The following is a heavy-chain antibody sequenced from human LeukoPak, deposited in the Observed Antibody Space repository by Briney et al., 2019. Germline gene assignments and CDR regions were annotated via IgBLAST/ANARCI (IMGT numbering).Heavy chain of an antibody. J-gene: IGHJ4*02. CDR1: GGSFSGYY. D-gene: IGHD3-10*01. CDR3: ARRRVRGVIKPYVFDY. Sequence: PSETLSLTCAVYGGSFSGYYWSWIRQPPGKGLEWIGEINHSGSTNYNPSPKSRVTISVDTSKNQFSLKLSSVTAADTAVYYCARRRVRGVIKPYVFDYWGQGTLVTVSS. CDR2: INHSGST. V-gene: IGHV4-34*01.